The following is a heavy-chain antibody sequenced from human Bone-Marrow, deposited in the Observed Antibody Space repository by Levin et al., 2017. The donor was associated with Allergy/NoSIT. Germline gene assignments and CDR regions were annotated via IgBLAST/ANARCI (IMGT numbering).Heavy chain of an antibody. Sequence: NASETLSLTCTVSGGSISTSKYYWAWIRQPPGKTLQWIGSFYYSGNIYYSPSLESRVTISVDTSKNQLSLKLTSVTAADTAVYFCARAPLDSGYYFFAYWGQGTLVPVSS. CDR1: GGSISTSKYY. V-gene: IGHV4-39*01. J-gene: IGHJ4*02. D-gene: IGHD5-12*01. CDR2: FYYSGNI. CDR3: ARAPLDSGYYFFAY.